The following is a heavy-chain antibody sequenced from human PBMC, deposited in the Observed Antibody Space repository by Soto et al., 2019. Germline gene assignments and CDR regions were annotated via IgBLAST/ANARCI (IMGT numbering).Heavy chain of an antibody. CDR1: GVSISSGGYY. CDR2: IYYSGST. V-gene: IGHV4-31*03. CDR3: ARAPYCSGDCNYYYYGMDV. D-gene: IGHD2-21*02. J-gene: IGHJ6*02. Sequence: SETLSLTCTVSGVSISSGGYYWSWIRQHPGKGLEWIGYIYYSGSTYYSPSLKSRVTISVDTSKNQFSLKLSSVTAADTAVYYCARAPYCSGDCNYYYYGMDVWGQGTTVTVSS.